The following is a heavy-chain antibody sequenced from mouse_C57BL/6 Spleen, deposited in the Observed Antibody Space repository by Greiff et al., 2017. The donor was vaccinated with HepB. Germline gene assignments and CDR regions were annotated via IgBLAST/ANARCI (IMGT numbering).Heavy chain of an antibody. CDR3: ASAGGMGC. V-gene: IGHV1-80*01. CDR1: GYAFSTYW. J-gene: IGHJ4*01. Sequence: VQLKESGDELVQSRAPVTNPCKAPGYAFSTYWMNWVKQRPGKGLEWIGQIYPGDGDTNYNGKFKGKATLTADKSSSTAYMQLSSLTSEDSAVYCGASAGGMGCWCQGTSVSISS. D-gene: IGHD3-1*01. CDR2: IYPGDGDT.